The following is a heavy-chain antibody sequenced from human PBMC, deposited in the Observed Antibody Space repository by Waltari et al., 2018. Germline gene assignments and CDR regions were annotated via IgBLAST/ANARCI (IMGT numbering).Heavy chain of an antibody. D-gene: IGHD6-13*01. CDR3: ARNPSAAAGYYFDY. J-gene: IGHJ4*02. Sequence: QVQLVESGGGGVQPGSFLRLSCGDSAFTFSSFAMHCVRQAPGKGLEWVAVISYDGSNKYYADSVKGRFTISRDNSKNTLYLQMNSLRAEDTAVYYCARNPSAAAGYYFDYWGQGTLVTVSS. CDR2: ISYDGSNK. CDR1: AFTFSSFA. V-gene: IGHV3-30-3*01.